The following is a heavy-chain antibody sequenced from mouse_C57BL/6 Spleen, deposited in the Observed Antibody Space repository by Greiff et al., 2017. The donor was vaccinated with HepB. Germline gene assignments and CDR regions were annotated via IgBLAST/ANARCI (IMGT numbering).Heavy chain of an antibody. J-gene: IGHJ4*01. Sequence: QVQLKESGPGLVAPSQSLSITCTVSGFSLTSYGVHWVRQPPGKGLEWLVVIWSDGSTTYNSALKSRLSISKDNSKSQVFLKMNSLQTDDTAMYYCARHELVTTLGAMDYWGQGTSVTVSS. D-gene: IGHD2-5*01. CDR1: GFSLTSYG. CDR2: IWSDGST. CDR3: ARHELVTTLGAMDY. V-gene: IGHV2-6-1*01.